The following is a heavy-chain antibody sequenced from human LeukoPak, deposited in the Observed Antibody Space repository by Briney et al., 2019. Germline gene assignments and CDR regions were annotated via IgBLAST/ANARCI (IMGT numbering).Heavy chain of an antibody. D-gene: IGHD6-19*01. CDR2: INHSGST. CDR3: ARRSSGWPLHFDY. CDR1: GGSFSGYY. Sequence: PSETLSLTCAVYGGSFSGYYWSWIRQPPGKGLEWIGEINHSGSTNYNPSLKSRVTISVDTSKNQFSLKLSSVTAADTAVYYCARRSSGWPLHFDYWGQGTLVTVSS. V-gene: IGHV4-34*01. J-gene: IGHJ4*02.